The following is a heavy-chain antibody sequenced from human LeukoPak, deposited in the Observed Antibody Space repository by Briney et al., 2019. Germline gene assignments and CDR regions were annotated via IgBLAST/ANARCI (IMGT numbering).Heavy chain of an antibody. J-gene: IGHJ4*02. CDR1: GFTFSSYA. CDR3: AKYITMIVVVITGAFDY. Sequence: AGGSLRLSCAASGFTFSSYAMSWVRQAPGKGLEWVSAISGSGGSTYYADSVKGRFTISRDNSKNTLYLQMNSLRAEDTAVYNCAKYITMIVVVITGAFDYWGQGTLVTVSS. V-gene: IGHV3-23*01. CDR2: ISGSGGST. D-gene: IGHD3-22*01.